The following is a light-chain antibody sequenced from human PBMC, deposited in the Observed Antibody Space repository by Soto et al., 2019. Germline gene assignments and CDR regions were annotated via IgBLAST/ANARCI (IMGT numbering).Light chain of an antibody. V-gene: IGLV3-21*02. J-gene: IGLJ1*01. CDR2: DDC. CDR1: NMGSKS. CDR3: QVWDSSSDHYV. Sequence: SYELTQPPSVSVAPGQTARITCGGNNMGSKSVHWYQQKPGQAPVLVVYDDCDRPSGIPERFSGSNSGNTATLTISRVEAGDEADYYCQVWDSSSDHYVFATGTKVTVL.